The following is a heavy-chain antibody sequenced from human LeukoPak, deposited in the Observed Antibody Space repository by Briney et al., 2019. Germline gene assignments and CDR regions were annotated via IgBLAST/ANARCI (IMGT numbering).Heavy chain of an antibody. CDR3: ARAYDILTGYYYFDY. CDR1: GFTVSSNY. J-gene: IGHJ4*02. V-gene: IGHV3-53*01. Sequence: GGSLRLSGAASGFTVSSNYMSWVRQAPGKGLEWVPVIYSGGSTYYADSVKGRFTISRDNSKNTLYLQMNSLRAEDTAVYYCARAYDILTGYYYFDYWGQGTLVTVSS. D-gene: IGHD3-9*01. CDR2: IYSGGST.